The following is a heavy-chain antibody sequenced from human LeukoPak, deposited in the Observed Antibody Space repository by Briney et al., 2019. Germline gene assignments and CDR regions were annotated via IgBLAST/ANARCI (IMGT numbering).Heavy chain of an antibody. D-gene: IGHD4-11*01. J-gene: IGHJ4*02. Sequence: GGSLRLSCTASGFTFSSYGMHWVRQAPGKGLEWVAVIWYDGNNKYYADSVKGRFTISRDNSKNTLYLQMNSLRAEDTAVYYCAKDVRYSNGDWGQGTPVTVSS. V-gene: IGHV3-33*06. CDR1: GFTFSSYG. CDR2: IWYDGNNK. CDR3: AKDVRYSNGD.